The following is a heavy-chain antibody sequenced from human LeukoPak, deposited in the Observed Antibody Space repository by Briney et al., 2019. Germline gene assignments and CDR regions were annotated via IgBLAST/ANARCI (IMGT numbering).Heavy chain of an antibody. CDR3: AREYFDS. Sequence: GGSLRLSCAASGFTFSSYSMNWVRQAPGRGPEWVSSISSSSTYIYYADSVRGRFTISRDNAKNSLYLQMNSLRVEDTAVYYCAREYFDSWGQGTLVTVSS. CDR2: ISSSSTYI. J-gene: IGHJ4*02. V-gene: IGHV3-21*01. CDR1: GFTFSSYS.